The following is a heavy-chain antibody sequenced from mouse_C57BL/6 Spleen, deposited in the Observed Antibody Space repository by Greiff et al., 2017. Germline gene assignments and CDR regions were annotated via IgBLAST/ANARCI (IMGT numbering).Heavy chain of an antibody. Sequence: VQRGEFFPVLFHPSHILSITCTVSGFSLTSYGVHWVRQSPGKGLEWLGVIWSGGSTDYNAAFISRLSISKDNSKSQVFFKMNSLQADDTAIYYCARNYYGSSPYYFDYWGQGTTLTVSS. D-gene: IGHD1-1*01. CDR3: ARNYYGSSPYYFDY. V-gene: IGHV2-2*01. CDR2: IWSGGST. J-gene: IGHJ2*01. CDR1: GFSLTSYG.